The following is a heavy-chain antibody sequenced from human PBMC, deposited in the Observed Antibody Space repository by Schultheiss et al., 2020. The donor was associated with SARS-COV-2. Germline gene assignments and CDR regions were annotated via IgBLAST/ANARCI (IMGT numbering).Heavy chain of an antibody. CDR3: ARDNTYYGPMDV. V-gene: IGHV3-23*01. D-gene: IGHD3-10*01. J-gene: IGHJ6*02. CDR1: SSSSYY. CDR2: ISGSGGST. Sequence: SSSSYYWGWIRQPPGKGLEWVSAISGSGGSTYYADSVKGRFTISRDNSKNTLYLQMNSLRAEDTAVYYCARDNTYYGPMDVWGQGTTVTVSS.